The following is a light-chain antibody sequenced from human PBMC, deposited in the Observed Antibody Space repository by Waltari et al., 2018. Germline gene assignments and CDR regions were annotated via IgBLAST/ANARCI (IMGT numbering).Light chain of an antibody. CDR2: DNR. CDR3: QVWDSSSGHSNWV. Sequence: SYVLTQPPSVSVAPGQTARIACGGDNSGNKRVHWYQQKPGQAPALVVYDNRDRPSRIPERFSGSNSGTTATLTVSRVEAGDEADYFCQVWDSSSGHSNWVFGGGTKLTVL. CDR1: NSGNKR. J-gene: IGLJ3*02. V-gene: IGLV3-21*02.